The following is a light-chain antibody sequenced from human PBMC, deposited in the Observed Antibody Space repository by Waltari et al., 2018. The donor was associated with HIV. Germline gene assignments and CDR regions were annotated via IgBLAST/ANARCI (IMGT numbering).Light chain of an antibody. J-gene: IGLJ2*01. CDR3: CSYAGSYTR. CDR1: SSDVGGYNY. V-gene: IGLV2-11*01. Sequence: QSALTQPRSVSGSPGQSVTFSCTGTSSDVGGYNYVAWYHQHPSKAHNIRMYDVMKRPSGLLDRFSGYKCGNTYYLTISGLQAEDEADYYCCSYAGSYTRFGGGAKLTVL. CDR2: DVM.